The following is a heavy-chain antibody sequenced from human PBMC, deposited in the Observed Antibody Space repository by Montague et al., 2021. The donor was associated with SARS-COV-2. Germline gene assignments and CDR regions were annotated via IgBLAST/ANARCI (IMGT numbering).Heavy chain of an antibody. V-gene: IGHV3-23*01. CDR3: AEETTFGVVTSIDF. Sequence: SLRLSCAASGFTFSDYAMSWVRQAPGKGLEWVSSVSGGDIVFYANSVRGRFTISRDNSKNTLYLEMNSLRADDTAVYYCAEETTFGVVTSIDFWGQGTLVTVSS. D-gene: IGHD3-3*01. J-gene: IGHJ4*02. CDR1: GFTFSDYA. CDR2: VSGGDIV.